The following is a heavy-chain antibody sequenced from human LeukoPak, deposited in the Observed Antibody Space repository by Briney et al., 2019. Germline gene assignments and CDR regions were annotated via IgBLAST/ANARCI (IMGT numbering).Heavy chain of an antibody. CDR1: GFSFRSHG. V-gene: IGHV3-30*02. CDR2: IRYGGNT. J-gene: IGHJ4*02. D-gene: IGHD2-15*01. Sequence: GGSLSLSCAVSGFSFRSHGMHWVRQAPGKGLEWVAFIRYGGNTYYADSVRGRFTVSTDISKSAVSLQMNSLGAEDTAVYYCGTLGSDYWGRGTLVIVSS. CDR3: GTLGSDY.